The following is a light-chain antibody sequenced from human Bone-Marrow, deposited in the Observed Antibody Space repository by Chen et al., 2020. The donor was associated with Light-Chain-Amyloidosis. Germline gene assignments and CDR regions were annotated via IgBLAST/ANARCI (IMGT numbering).Light chain of an antibody. Sequence: SYELTQPPSVTVSPGQTASITCAGDKLGDKYACWYQQKPGQSPVLVIYQDTKRPSGIPERFSGSNSGSTATLTISGTQAMDEDDYYCQAWDSGIAVVFGGGTKLTVL. V-gene: IGLV3-1*01. CDR3: QAWDSGIAVV. J-gene: IGLJ2*01. CDR1: KLGDKY. CDR2: QDT.